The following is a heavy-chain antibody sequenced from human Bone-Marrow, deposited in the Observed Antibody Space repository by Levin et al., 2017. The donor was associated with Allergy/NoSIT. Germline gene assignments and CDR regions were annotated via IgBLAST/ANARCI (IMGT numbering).Heavy chain of an antibody. CDR2: IYGGNAT. CDR3: ATARVTTPGYVDC. D-gene: IGHD2-21*02. CDR1: DFTVRTNY. V-gene: IGHV3-53*01. J-gene: IGHJ4*02. Sequence: GGSLRLSCSVSDFTVRTNYMSWVRQASGKGLEWVSVIYGGNATSYADSLKGRFTVSRDTSQNTVFLQLESLRAEDAGVYYCATARVTTPGYVDCWGQGVLVTVSP.